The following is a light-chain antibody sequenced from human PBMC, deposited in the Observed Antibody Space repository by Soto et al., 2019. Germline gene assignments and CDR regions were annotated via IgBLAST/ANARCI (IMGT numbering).Light chain of an antibody. V-gene: IGKV3-11*01. Sequence: EIVLTQSPATLSLSPGEIATLSCRASQSVSSYLAWYQQKPDQAPRLLIYDASNRATGIPARFSGSGSGTDFTLTISSLEPEDFAVYYCQQRSNWPPWTFGQGTKVEIK. CDR1: QSVSSY. CDR2: DAS. J-gene: IGKJ1*01. CDR3: QQRSNWPPWT.